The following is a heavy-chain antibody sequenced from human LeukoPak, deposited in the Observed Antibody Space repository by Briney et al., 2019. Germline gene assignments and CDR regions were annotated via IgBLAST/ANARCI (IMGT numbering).Heavy chain of an antibody. V-gene: IGHV4-39*01. CDR1: GGSIRTSSYY. CDR2: IYFTGST. J-gene: IGHJ6*02. Sequence: SETLSLTCTVSGGSIRTSSYYWAWIRQPPGKGLEWIGSIYFTGSTDYNSSLKSRVTISADTSKNQISLKLNSVTAADTAIYYCATPRATHRPYGMDVWGQGTTVIVSS. CDR3: ATPRATHRPYGMDV.